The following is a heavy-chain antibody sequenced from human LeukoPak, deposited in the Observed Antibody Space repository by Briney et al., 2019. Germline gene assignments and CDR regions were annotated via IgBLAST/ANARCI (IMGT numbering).Heavy chain of an antibody. J-gene: IGHJ4*02. CDR2: INHSGST. D-gene: IGHD3-16*01. Sequence: SETLSLTCAVYGGSFSGYYWSWIRQPPGKGLEWIGEINHSGSTNYNPSLKSRVTISVDTSKNQFSLKLSSVTAADTAVYYCARHALPRGIDYWGQGTLVTVSS. CDR3: ARHALPRGIDY. CDR1: GGSFSGYY. V-gene: IGHV4-34*01.